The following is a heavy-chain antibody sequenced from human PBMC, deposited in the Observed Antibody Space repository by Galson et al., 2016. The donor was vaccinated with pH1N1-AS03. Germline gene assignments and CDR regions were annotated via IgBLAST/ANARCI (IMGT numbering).Heavy chain of an antibody. Sequence: SETLSLTCAVSGASISSSHNWWSWVRQPPGEGLEWIGEIFPSGTTNYNPSLKSRVVISFDKSKNQLSLRLNSVTAADTAVYYCARGYDYSAYDFRMWGQGTLVTVSS. V-gene: IGHV4-4*02. CDR3: ARGYDYSAYDFRM. D-gene: IGHD3-16*01. CDR1: GASISSSHNW. J-gene: IGHJ4*02. CDR2: IFPSGTT.